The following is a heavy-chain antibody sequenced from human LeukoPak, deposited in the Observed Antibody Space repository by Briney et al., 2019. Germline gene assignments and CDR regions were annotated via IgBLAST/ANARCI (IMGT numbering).Heavy chain of an antibody. CDR1: GYTFTSYD. Sequence: EASVKVSCKASGYTFTSYDINWVRQATGQGLEWMGCMNPNSGNTDYAQKFQGRVTITRNTSISTAYMELSSLRSEDTAVYYCASVDGGSFIPWGQGTLVTVSS. CDR3: ASVDGGSFIP. V-gene: IGHV1-8*03. D-gene: IGHD2-15*01. J-gene: IGHJ5*02. CDR2: MNPNSGNT.